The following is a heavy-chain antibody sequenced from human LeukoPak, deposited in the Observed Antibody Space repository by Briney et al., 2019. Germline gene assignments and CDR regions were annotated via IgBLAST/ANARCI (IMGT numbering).Heavy chain of an antibody. J-gene: IGHJ5*02. CDR3: AREGDSSSVGWFDP. D-gene: IGHD6-13*01. CDR1: GFTFSDYY. Sequence: GSLRLSCAASGFTFSDYYMSWIRQPPGKGLEWIGSIYYSGSTYYNPSLKSRVTISVDTSKNQFSLKLSSVTAADTAVYYCAREGDSSSVGWFDPWGQGTLVTVSS. V-gene: IGHV4-38-2*02. CDR2: IYYSGST.